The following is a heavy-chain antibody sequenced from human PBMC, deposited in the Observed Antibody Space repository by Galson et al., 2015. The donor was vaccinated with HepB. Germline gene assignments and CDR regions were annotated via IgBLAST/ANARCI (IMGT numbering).Heavy chain of an antibody. CDR3: TRDGPYSGKNGWEDAFDI. CDR1: GFTFGDYA. D-gene: IGHD1-26*01. J-gene: IGHJ3*02. CDR2: IRSKAYGGTT. Sequence: SLRLSCAASGFTFGDYAMSWVRQAPGKGLEWVGFIRSKAYGGTTEYAASVKGRFTISRDDSKSIAYLQMNSLKTEDTAVYYCTRDGPYSGKNGWEDAFDIWGQGTMVTVSS. V-gene: IGHV3-49*04.